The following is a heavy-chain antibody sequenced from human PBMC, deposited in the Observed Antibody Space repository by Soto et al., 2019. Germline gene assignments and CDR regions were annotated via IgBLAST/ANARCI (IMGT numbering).Heavy chain of an antibody. CDR3: VKSLSTAVNYGLDV. Sequence: EVQLLESGGGLVQPGGSLRLSCGASGFTFSDNAMTWVRQAPGKGLEWVSSISDDGDSTYYADSVKGRFAVSRDNSKNTLFLHLNSLAAENTAVYYCVKSLSTAVNYGLDVWGQGTSVTVSS. CDR2: ISDDGDST. V-gene: IGHV3-23*01. D-gene: IGHD2-2*01. CDR1: GFTFSDNA. J-gene: IGHJ6*02.